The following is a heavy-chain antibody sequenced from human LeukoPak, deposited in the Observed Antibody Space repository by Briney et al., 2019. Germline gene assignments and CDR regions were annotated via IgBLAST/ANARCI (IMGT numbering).Heavy chain of an antibody. V-gene: IGHV1-69*04. CDR2: IIPILGIA. Sequence: GASVKVSCKASGGTFSSYAISWVRQAPGQGLEWMGRIIPILGIANYAQKFQGRVTITADKSTSTAYMELSSLRSEDSAVYYCASGYYYDSSGLIDYWGQGTLVTVSS. J-gene: IGHJ4*02. D-gene: IGHD3-22*01. CDR3: ASGYYYDSSGLIDY. CDR1: GGTFSSYA.